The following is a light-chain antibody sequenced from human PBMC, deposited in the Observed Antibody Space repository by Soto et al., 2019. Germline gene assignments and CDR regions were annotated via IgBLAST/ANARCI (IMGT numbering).Light chain of an antibody. CDR3: QQYGSSPWYT. CDR2: GAS. J-gene: IGKJ2*01. V-gene: IGKV3-20*01. CDR1: QSVSSSY. Sequence: EIVLTQSPGTLSLSPGERATLSCRASQSVSSSYLAWYQQKPGQAPRLLIYGASSRATGIPDRFSGSGSGTDFTITISRLEPADFAVYYCQQYGSSPWYTFGQGTKLEIK.